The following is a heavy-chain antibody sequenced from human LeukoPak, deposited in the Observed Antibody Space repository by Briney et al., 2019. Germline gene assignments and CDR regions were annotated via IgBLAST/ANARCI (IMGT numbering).Heavy chain of an antibody. V-gene: IGHV4-61*02. J-gene: IGHJ3*02. CDR3: ASNRSPRSKLDAFDI. D-gene: IGHD2/OR15-2a*01. CDR1: GGSISSGSYY. CDR2: IYTSGST. Sequence: NPSQTLSLTCTVSGGSISSGSYYWSWIRQPAGKGLEWIGRIYTSGSTNYNPSPKSRVTISVDTSKNQFSLKLSSVTAADTAVYYCASNRSPRSKLDAFDIWGQGTMVTVSS.